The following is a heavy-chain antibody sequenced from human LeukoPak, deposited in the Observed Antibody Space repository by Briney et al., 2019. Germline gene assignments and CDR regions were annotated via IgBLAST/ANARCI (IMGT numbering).Heavy chain of an antibody. CDR3: ARAVVPAATPDAFDI. CDR2: FIPIFGTA. CDR1: GGTFSSYA. Sequence: SVKVSCKASGGTFSSYAISWVRQAPGQGLEWMGGFIPIFGTANYAQKFQGRVTITADESTSTAYMELSSLRSEDTAVYYCARAVVPAATPDAFDIWGQGTMVTVS. V-gene: IGHV1-69*13. D-gene: IGHD2-2*02. J-gene: IGHJ3*02.